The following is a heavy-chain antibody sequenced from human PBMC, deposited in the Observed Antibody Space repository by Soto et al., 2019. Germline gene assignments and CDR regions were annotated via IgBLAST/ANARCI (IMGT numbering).Heavy chain of an antibody. D-gene: IGHD5-12*01. CDR3: ARGYTGYVQSGLDY. V-gene: IGHV3-7*04. CDR1: ECEFIRFW. J-gene: IGHJ4*01. Sequence: GGSMILTCAASECEFIRFWMMWIVQDPGKGLEWVPNIKQDGSEKYYVDSVRGRFTISRDNAKNSLHLQMNSLRAEDTSVYYCARGYTGYVQSGLDYWGHGTLVTVSS. CDR2: IKQDGSEK.